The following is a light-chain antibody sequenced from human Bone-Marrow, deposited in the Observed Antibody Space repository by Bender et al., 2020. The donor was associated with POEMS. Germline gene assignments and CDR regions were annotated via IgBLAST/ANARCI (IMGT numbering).Light chain of an antibody. CDR3: QAWDSSTAHVV. CDR2: KDT. Sequence: SYELTQPPSVSVSPGQTARITCSGDALPKQYAYWYQQKPGQAPVVLIYKDTERPSGIPERFSGSNSGNTATLTISGTQAMDEADYYCQAWDSSTAHVVFGGGTKLTVL. J-gene: IGLJ2*01. V-gene: IGLV3-1*01. CDR1: ALPKQY.